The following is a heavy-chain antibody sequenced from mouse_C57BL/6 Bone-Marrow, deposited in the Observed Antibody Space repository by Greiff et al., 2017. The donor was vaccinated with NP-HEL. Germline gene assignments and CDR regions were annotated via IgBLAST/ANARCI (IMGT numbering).Heavy chain of an antibody. CDR2: IYPFSLYT. CDR3: ARKDYYGSSYVY. Sequence: QVQLQQSGAELVKPGASVKISCKASFSAFPLSFLHFFPPLPFPFLSFIFPIYPFSLYTNYNGKFKGKATLTADKSSSTAYMQLSSLTSEDSAVYFCARKDYYGSSYVYWGQGTTLTVSS. V-gene: IGHV1-80*01. D-gene: IGHD1-1*01. J-gene: IGHJ2*01. CDR1: FSAFPLSF.